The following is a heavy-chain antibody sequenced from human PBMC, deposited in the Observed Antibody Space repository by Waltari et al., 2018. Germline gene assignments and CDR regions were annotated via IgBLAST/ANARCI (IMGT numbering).Heavy chain of an antibody. V-gene: IGHV4-59*01. Sequence: QVQLQESGPGLVKPSETLSLTCTVAGGSISSNYWSWIRQPPGKGLEWIGYIYYSGSTNYNPSLKSRVTISVDTSKNQFSLKLSSVTAADTAVYYCASFPGDYLGYFDYWGQGTLVTVSS. CDR1: GGSISSNY. J-gene: IGHJ4*02. CDR2: IYYSGST. CDR3: ASFPGDYLGYFDY. D-gene: IGHD4-17*01.